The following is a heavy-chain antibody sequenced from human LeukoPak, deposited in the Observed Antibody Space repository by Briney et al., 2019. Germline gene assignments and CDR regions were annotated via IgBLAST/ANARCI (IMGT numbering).Heavy chain of an antibody. Sequence: GGSLRLSCAASGFTFSSYSMNWVRQAPGKGLEWVSSISSSSSYIYYADSVKGRFTISRDNAKNSLYLQMNSLRAEDTAVYYCARDEPAPIWFGEVFYYYYGMDVWGQGTTVTASS. J-gene: IGHJ6*02. CDR1: GFTFSSYS. CDR3: ARDEPAPIWFGEVFYYYYGMDV. D-gene: IGHD3-10*01. V-gene: IGHV3-21*01. CDR2: ISSSSSYI.